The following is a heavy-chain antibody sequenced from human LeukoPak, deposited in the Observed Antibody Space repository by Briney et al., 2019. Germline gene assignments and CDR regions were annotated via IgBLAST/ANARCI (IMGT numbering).Heavy chain of an antibody. Sequence: SETLSLTCTVSGGSTSSSNYYWGWIRQPPGKGLEWIGGIHYSGNTYYNPSLKSRATISVDTSKNQFSLKLSSVTAADTAVYYCARLGAGPTYYDFWSGYSSFYFDYWGQGTLVTVSS. V-gene: IGHV4-39*01. CDR2: IHYSGNT. CDR3: ARLGAGPTYYDFWSGYSSFYFDY. J-gene: IGHJ4*02. CDR1: GGSTSSSNYY. D-gene: IGHD3-3*01.